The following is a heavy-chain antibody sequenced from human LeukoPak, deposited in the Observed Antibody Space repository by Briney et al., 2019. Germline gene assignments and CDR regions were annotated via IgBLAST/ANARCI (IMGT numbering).Heavy chain of an antibody. J-gene: IGHJ4*02. D-gene: IGHD3-10*01. V-gene: IGHV3-74*03. CDR1: GLTFSRYW. CDR2: ISPDGSTT. CDR3: ARVGYYSSGPFSYFDY. Sequence: GGSLRLSCVASGLTFSRYWMHWVRQAPGKGLMWVSRISPDGSTTLYADSVKGRFTISRDNAKNTLYLQMNSLRVEDTAVYYCARVGYYSSGPFSYFDYWGQGTLVTVSS.